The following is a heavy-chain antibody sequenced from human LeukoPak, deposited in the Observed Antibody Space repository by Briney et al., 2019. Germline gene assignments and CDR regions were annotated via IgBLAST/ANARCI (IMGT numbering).Heavy chain of an antibody. J-gene: IGHJ3*02. Sequence: SETLSLTCTVSGGSISSYYWSWIRQPPGKGLGWIGYIYYSGSTNYNPSLKSRVTISVDTSKNQFSLKLSSVTAADTAVYYCARRGGWFGAFDIWGQGTMVTVSS. CDR1: GGSISSYY. V-gene: IGHV4-59*01. D-gene: IGHD3-10*01. CDR3: ARRGGWFGAFDI. CDR2: IYYSGST.